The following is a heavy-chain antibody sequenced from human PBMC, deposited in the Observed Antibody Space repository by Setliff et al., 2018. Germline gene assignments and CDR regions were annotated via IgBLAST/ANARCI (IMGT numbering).Heavy chain of an antibody. Sequence: SETLSLTCAVSGYSISSGYYWGWIRQPPGKGLEWIGSIYHSGSTYYNPSLKSRVTISVDTSKNQFSLKLSSVTAADTAVYYCARGLKLRYLDRTVGGYDSSGYYSYWG. J-gene: IGHJ4*01. V-gene: IGHV4-38-2*01. CDR3: ARGLKLRYLDRTVGGYDSSGYYSY. D-gene: IGHD3-22*01. CDR2: IYHSGST. CDR1: GYSISSGYY.